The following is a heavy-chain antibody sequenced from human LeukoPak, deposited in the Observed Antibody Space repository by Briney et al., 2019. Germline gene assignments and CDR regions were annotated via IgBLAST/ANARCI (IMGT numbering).Heavy chain of an antibody. V-gene: IGHV3-30*18. J-gene: IGHJ4*02. Sequence: PGRSLRLSFAASGFTFISYGMHWVRQAPAKGLEWVAVISYDGSNKYYADSVKGRFTISRDNSKNTLYLQMNSLRAEDTAVYCCAKDQYSSSWNQIDYWGQGTLVTVSS. D-gene: IGHD6-13*01. CDR3: AKDQYSSSWNQIDY. CDR2: ISYDGSNK. CDR1: GFTFISYG.